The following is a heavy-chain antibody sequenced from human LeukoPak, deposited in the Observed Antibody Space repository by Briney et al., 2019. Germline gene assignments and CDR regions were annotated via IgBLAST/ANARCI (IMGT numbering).Heavy chain of an antibody. CDR3: ARDGRELDFDY. V-gene: IGHV1-46*01. J-gene: IGHJ4*02. Sequence: GASVKVSCKASGYTFTNYYMHWVRQAPGQGLEWMGIINPSGGSTSYAQKFQGRVTMTRDTSTSTVYMELSSLRSEDTAVYYCARDGRELDFDYWGQGTLVTVSS. D-gene: IGHD1-26*01. CDR2: INPSGGST. CDR1: GYTFTNYY.